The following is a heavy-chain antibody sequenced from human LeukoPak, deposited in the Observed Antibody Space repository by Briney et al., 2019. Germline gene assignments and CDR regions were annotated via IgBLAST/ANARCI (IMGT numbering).Heavy chain of an antibody. J-gene: IGHJ4*02. V-gene: IGHV4-59*08. D-gene: IGHD1-26*01. CDR2: IYYSGTT. CDR1: GGSLNSYY. CDR3: ARLRSLGAKMGSFDY. Sequence: PSETLSLTCTVSGGSLNSYYWSWIRQSPGKGLEYIGYIYYSGTTDYNSSLKSQVTISVDTSKNQFSLKLNSVTAADTAVYYCARLRSLGAKMGSFDYWGQGTLVTVSS.